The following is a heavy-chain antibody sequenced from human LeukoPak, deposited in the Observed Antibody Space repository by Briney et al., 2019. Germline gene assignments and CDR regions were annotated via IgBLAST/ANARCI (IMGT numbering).Heavy chain of an antibody. CDR3: AKVFYGSGSYYKGPLDY. Sequence: GGSLRLSCAASGFTFSSYGMHWVRQAPAKGLECVAVISYDGSNKYYAESVKGRFTISRDNSKNTLYLQMNSLRAEDTAVYYCAKVFYGSGSYYKGPLDYWGQGTLVTVSS. V-gene: IGHV3-30*18. D-gene: IGHD3-10*01. CDR1: GFTFSSYG. J-gene: IGHJ4*02. CDR2: ISYDGSNK.